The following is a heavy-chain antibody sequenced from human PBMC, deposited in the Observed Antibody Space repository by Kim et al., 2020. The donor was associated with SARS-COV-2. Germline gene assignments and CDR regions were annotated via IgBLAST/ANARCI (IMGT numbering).Heavy chain of an antibody. J-gene: IGHJ4*02. CDR3: ARDGGCSSTSCYDDYLDY. D-gene: IGHD2-2*01. V-gene: IGHV3-74*01. CDR1: GFTFSSYW. CDR2: INSDGSST. Sequence: GGSLRLSCAASGFTFSSYWMHWVRQAPGKGLVWVSRINSDGSSTSYADSVKGRFTISRDNAKNTLYLQMNSLRAEDTAVYYCARDGGCSSTSCYDDYLDYWGQGTLVTVSS.